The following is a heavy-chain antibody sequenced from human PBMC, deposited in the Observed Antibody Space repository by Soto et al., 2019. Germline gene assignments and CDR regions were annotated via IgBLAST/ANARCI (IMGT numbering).Heavy chain of an antibody. Sequence: ASVKVSCKASGYTFTSYGISWVRQAPGQGLEWMGWISAYNGNTNYAQKLQGRVTMTTDTSTSTAYMELRSLRSDDTAVYYCASVWGIFCGGDSIYNFAGWGGGTGVTLAS. V-gene: IGHV1-18*01. J-gene: IGHJ2*01. CDR3: ASVWGIFCGGDSIYNFAG. CDR1: GYTFTSYG. D-gene: IGHD2-21*01. CDR2: ISAYNGNT.